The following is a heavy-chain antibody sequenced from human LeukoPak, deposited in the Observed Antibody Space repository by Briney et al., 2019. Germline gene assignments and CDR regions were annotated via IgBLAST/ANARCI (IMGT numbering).Heavy chain of an antibody. CDR1: GFTFSTYW. J-gene: IGHJ4*02. Sequence: PGGSLRLSCAASGFTFSTYWMAWVRRAPGKGVEWVANIKGDESARHQADSVKGRFTISRDNAQNSVYLQMRSLRGEDTAVYYCARDVGGSLDYWGQGTLVTVSS. V-gene: IGHV3-7*01. CDR2: IKGDESAR. CDR3: ARDVGGSLDY. D-gene: IGHD1-26*01.